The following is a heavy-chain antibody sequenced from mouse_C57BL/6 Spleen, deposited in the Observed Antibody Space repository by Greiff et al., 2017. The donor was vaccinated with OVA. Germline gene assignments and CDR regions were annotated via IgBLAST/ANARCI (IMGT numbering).Heavy chain of an antibody. V-gene: IGHV1-54*01. Sequence: VQLQQSGAELVRPGTSVKVSCKASGYAFTNYLIEWVKQRPGQGLEWIGVINPGSGGTNYNEKFKGKATLTADKSSSTAYMRLSSLTSEGSAVYFCAREGIYDGFAYWGQGTLVTVSA. J-gene: IGHJ3*01. CDR2: INPGSGGT. CDR3: AREGIYDGFAY. D-gene: IGHD2-3*01. CDR1: GYAFTNYL.